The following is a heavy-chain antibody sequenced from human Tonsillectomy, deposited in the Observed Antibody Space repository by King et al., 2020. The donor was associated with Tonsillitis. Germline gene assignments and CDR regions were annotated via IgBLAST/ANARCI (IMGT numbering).Heavy chain of an antibody. D-gene: IGHD2-15*01. CDR3: ARVSGQVV. CDR2: INHSGST. J-gene: IGHJ4*02. Sequence: VQLQQWGAGLLKPSETLSLTCAVYGGSFSGYYWSWIRQPPGKGLEWIGEINHSGSTNYNTSLKSRVTISVDTSKNQFSLKLSFVTAADTAVYYRARVSGQVVWGQGTLVTVSS. V-gene: IGHV4-34*01. CDR1: GGSFSGYY.